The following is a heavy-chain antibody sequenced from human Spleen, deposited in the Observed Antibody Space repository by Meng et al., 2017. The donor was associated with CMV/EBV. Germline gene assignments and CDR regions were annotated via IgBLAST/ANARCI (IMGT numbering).Heavy chain of an antibody. V-gene: IGHV1-2*02. CDR3: ARATEDIVVVPAAIQGYYYYGMDV. Sequence: ASVKVSCKASGGTFISYAVNWVRQAPGQGLEWMGWINPNSGGTNYAQKFQGRVTMTRDTSISTAYMELSRLRSDDTAVYYCARATEDIVVVPAAIQGYYYYGMDVWGQGTTVTVSS. D-gene: IGHD2-2*02. J-gene: IGHJ6*02. CDR1: GGTFISYA. CDR2: INPNSGGT.